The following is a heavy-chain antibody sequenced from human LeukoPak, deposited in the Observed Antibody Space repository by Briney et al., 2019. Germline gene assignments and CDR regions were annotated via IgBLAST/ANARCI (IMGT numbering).Heavy chain of an antibody. CDR1: GGSFSGYY. CDR3: ARDGGRSSSGSDY. J-gene: IGHJ4*02. D-gene: IGHD6-19*01. CDR2: INHSGST. V-gene: IGHV4-34*01. Sequence: SETLSLTCAVYGGSFSGYYWSWIRQPPGKGLEWIGEINHSGSTNYNPSLKSRVTISVDTSKNQFSLKLSSVTAADTAVYYCARDGGRSSSGSDYWGQGTLVTVSS.